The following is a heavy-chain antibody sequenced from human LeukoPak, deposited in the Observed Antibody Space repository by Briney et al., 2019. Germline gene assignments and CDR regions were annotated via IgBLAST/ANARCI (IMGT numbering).Heavy chain of an antibody. CDR2: IYYSGST. D-gene: IGHD5-18*01. CDR1: GASINSNTNN. V-gene: IGHV4-39*07. Sequence: SETLSLTCTVSGASINSNTNNWGWIRQPPGKGLEWIGSIYYSGSTYYSPSLKSRVTLSIDMSKNQFSLKLSSVTAADTAVYYCARAIVTAEVYFDFWGQGTLVTVSS. J-gene: IGHJ4*02. CDR3: ARAIVTAEVYFDF.